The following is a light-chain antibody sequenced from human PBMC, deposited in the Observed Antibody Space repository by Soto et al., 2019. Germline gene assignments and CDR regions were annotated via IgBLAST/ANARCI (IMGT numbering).Light chain of an antibody. J-gene: IGKJ2*01. Sequence: EIVLTQSPRTLSLSPGEGATLSCRAGQSVSTNYLAWYQQKPGQAPRLLIYGASSRATGIPDRFSGSGSGTDFTLTISRLEPEDFAVYYCQQYGTSPRTFGQGTKLEIK. CDR3: QQYGTSPRT. CDR2: GAS. CDR1: QSVSTNY. V-gene: IGKV3-20*01.